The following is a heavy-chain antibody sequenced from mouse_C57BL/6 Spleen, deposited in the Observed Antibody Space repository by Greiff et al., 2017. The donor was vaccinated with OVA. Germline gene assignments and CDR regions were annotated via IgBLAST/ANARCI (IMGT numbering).Heavy chain of an antibody. D-gene: IGHD2-12*01. CDR3: ANFYSNDPYFDY. CDR1: GYTFTSYW. V-gene: IGHV1-55*01. J-gene: IGHJ2*01. Sequence: VQLQQPGAELVKPGASVKMSCKASGYTFTSYWITWVKQRPGQGLEWIGDIYPGSGSTNYNEKFKSKATLTVDTSSSTAYMQLSSLTSEDSAVYYCANFYSNDPYFDYWGQGTTLTVSS. CDR2: IYPGSGST.